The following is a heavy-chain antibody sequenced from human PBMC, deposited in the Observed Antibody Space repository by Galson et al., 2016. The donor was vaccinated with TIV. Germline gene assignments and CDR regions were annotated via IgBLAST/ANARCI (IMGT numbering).Heavy chain of an antibody. CDR3: AQAFYYDSSAYYFHF. CDR2: INPNSGGS. CDR1: GYMFIAYY. D-gene: IGHD3-22*01. Sequence: SVKVSCKASGYMFIAYYIHWVRQAPGHGLEWMGRINPNSGGSNSAQKFQGRVTMTSDTSLSTAYMELSGLTSDDTPVYYCAQAFYYDSSAYYFHFWGQGTLVSVSS. V-gene: IGHV1-2*06. J-gene: IGHJ4*02.